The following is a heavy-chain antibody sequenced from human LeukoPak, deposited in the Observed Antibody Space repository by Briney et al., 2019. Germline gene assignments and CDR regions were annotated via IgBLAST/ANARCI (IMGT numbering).Heavy chain of an antibody. Sequence: SETLSLTCAVYGGSFSRYYWSWIRQPPGKGLEWIGEINHSGSTNYNPSLKSRVTISVDTSKNQFSLKLSSVTAADTAVYYCASAFPYMDVWGKGTTVTVSS. J-gene: IGHJ6*03. V-gene: IGHV4-34*01. D-gene: IGHD2-21*01. CDR2: INHSGST. CDR1: GGSFSRYY. CDR3: ASAFPYMDV.